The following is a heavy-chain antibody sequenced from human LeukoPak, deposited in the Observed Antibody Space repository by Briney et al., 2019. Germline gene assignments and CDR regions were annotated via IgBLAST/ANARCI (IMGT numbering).Heavy chain of an antibody. CDR2: ISAYNGNT. CDR3: ARNTYYDILTSSTPADY. Sequence: ASVKVSCKASGYTFTSYGISWVRQAPGQGLEWMGWISAYNGNTNYAQKLQGRVTMTTDTSTNTAYMELRSLRSDDTAVYYCARNTYYDILTSSTPADYWGQGTLVTVSS. V-gene: IGHV1-18*01. CDR1: GYTFTSYG. J-gene: IGHJ4*02. D-gene: IGHD3-9*01.